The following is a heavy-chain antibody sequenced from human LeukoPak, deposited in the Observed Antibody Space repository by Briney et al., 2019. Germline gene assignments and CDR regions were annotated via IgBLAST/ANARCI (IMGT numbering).Heavy chain of an antibody. CDR2: IYYSGST. CDR1: GGSISSYY. V-gene: IGHV4-59*01. J-gene: IGHJ4*02. Sequence: SETLSLTCTASGGSISSYYWSWIRQPPGKGLEWIGYIYYSGSTNYNPSLKSRVTISVDTSKNQFSLKLSSVTAADTAVYYCARGGGSSGYFDYWGQGTLVTVSS. D-gene: IGHD3-22*01. CDR3: ARGGGSSGYFDY.